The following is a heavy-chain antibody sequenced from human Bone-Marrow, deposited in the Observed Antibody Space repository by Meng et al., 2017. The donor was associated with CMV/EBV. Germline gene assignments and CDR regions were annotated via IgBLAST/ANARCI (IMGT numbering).Heavy chain of an antibody. D-gene: IGHD3-16*02. Sequence: ASVKVSCKASGYTFTGYYMHWVRQAPGQGLEWMGWINPNSGGTNYAQKFQGRVTMTRDTSISTAYMELSRLRSDDTAVYYCARARMITVGGVIVTPMDVWGQGTTVTVSS. V-gene: IGHV1-2*02. CDR2: INPNSGGT. CDR3: ARARMITVGGVIVTPMDV. J-gene: IGHJ6*02. CDR1: GYTFTGYY.